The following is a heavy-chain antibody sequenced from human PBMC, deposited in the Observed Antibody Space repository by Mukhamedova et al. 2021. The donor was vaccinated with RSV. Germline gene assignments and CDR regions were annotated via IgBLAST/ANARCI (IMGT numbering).Heavy chain of an antibody. CDR3: AREGYTDGFDI. D-gene: IGHD3-16*02. J-gene: IGHJ3*02. CDR2: SGPNSGAT. Sequence: TDYYIHWVRQAPGQGLEWMGWSGPNSGATNYAQRFQGRVTMTRDTSINTAYMDLCSLRSDDTAVYYFAREGYTDGFDIWG. CDR1: TDYY. V-gene: IGHV1-2*02.